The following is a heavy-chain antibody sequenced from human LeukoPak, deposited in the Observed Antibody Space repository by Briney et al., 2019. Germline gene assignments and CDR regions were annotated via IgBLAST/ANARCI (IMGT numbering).Heavy chain of an antibody. CDR2: ISGSGGST. V-gene: IGHV3-23*01. Sequence: GGSLRLSGAASGFTFSSYAMSWVRQAPGKGLEWVSAISGSGGSTYYEDSVKGRFTISRDNSKNTLYLQMNSLRAEDTALYYCASNRSRWHVFDYWGQGTLVTVSS. CDR3: ASNRSRWHVFDY. D-gene: IGHD6-19*01. J-gene: IGHJ4*02. CDR1: GFTFSSYA.